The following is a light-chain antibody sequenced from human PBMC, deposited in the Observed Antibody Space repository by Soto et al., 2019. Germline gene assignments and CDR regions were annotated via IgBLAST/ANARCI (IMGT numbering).Light chain of an antibody. Sequence: QSALTQPASVSGSPGQSITISCTGTSSDVGSYNLVSWYQQHPGKAPKLMIYEVSKRPSGVSNRFSGSKSGNTASLTISGLQAEDEASYYCCSYAGPITFYVFGTGTKVT. CDR2: EVS. CDR3: CSYAGPITFYV. CDR1: SSDVGSYNL. V-gene: IGLV2-23*02. J-gene: IGLJ1*01.